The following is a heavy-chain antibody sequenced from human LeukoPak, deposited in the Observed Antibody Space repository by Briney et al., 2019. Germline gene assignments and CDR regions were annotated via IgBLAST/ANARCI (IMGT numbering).Heavy chain of an antibody. Sequence: SETLSLTCAVSGYSLSSGYSWGWIRPPPGKGREGIANIYHSGTTYYNPSLKSRVTLSVDTSKNQFSLKLSSVTAADTAVYYCARDRQRDCSSTSCRTNDYWGQGTLVTVSS. J-gene: IGHJ4*02. CDR1: GYSLSSGYS. D-gene: IGHD2-2*01. V-gene: IGHV4-38-2*02. CDR3: ARDRQRDCSSTSCRTNDY. CDR2: IYHSGTT.